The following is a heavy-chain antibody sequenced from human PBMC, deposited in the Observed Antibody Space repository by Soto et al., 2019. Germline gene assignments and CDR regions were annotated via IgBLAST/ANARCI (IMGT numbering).Heavy chain of an antibody. CDR1: GYTFTSYD. V-gene: IGHV1-8*01. CDR2: MNPNSGNT. D-gene: IGHD1-7*01. CDR3: ARELQLRVCDY. J-gene: IGHJ4*02. Sequence: ASVKVSCKASGYTFTSYDINWVRQATGQGLEYLGWMNPNSGNTGYVQKFQGRVTMTRDTSISTAYMELSSLRSDDAAVYYCARELQLRVCDYWGQGTLVTVSS.